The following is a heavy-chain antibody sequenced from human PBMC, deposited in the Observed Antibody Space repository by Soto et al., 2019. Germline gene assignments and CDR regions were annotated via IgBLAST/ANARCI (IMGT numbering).Heavy chain of an antibody. J-gene: IGHJ4*02. CDR3: ARDYYDSSGYLAFLDY. CDR1: GFTFSSYS. Sequence: GGSLRLSCIASGFTFSSYSMVWVRQAPGKGLEWLSYIFATSATIYYADSVKGRFTVSRDNARNSLFLLMNSLRAEDTAVYYCARDYYDSSGYLAFLDYWGQGTLVTVSS. CDR2: IFATSATI. V-gene: IGHV3-48*04. D-gene: IGHD3-22*01.